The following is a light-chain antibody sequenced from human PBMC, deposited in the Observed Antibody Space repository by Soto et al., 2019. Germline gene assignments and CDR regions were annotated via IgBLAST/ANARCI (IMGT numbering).Light chain of an antibody. CDR1: HNVRSN. CDR3: HQYNNWPPA. J-gene: IGKJ1*01. CDR2: GAS. Sequence: EIVMTQSPATLSVSPGERATLSCRASHNVRSNLAWYQQKPGQAPRLLIYGASTRATGIPARFSGSVSGTEFTLTISSLQSEDFAVYYCHQYNNWPPALGQGTKVEIK. V-gene: IGKV3-15*01.